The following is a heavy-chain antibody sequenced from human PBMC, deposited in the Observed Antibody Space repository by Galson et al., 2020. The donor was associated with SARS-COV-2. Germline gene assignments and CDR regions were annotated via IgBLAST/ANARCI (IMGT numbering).Heavy chain of an antibody. CDR2: ISHSGGT. D-gene: IGHD4-17*01. V-gene: IGHV4-30-2*01. Sequence: SETLSLTCAVSGTSISSGSYSWNWIRQPPGKGLEWIGYISHSGGTYYNPSLKSRVTISGDRSKNQFSLRLSSVTAAVTAVYYCARLHYGEYAAEALDIWGPGTRVAV. J-gene: IGHJ3*02. CDR1: GTSISSGSYS. CDR3: ARLHYGEYAAEALDI.